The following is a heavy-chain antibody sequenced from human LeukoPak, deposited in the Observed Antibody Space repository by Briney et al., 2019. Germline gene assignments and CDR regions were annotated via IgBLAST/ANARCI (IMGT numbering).Heavy chain of an antibody. CDR1: GGSISSGGYY. J-gene: IGHJ5*02. D-gene: IGHD2-21*02. V-gene: IGHV4-31*03. CDR3: ARDVSCGGDCYSNWFDP. Sequence: SETLSLTCTVSGGSISSGGYYWSWIRQHPGKGLEWIGYIYYSGSTYYNPSLKSRVTISEDTSKNQFSLKLSSVTAADTAVYYCARDVSCGGDCYSNWFDPWGQGTLVTVSS. CDR2: IYYSGST.